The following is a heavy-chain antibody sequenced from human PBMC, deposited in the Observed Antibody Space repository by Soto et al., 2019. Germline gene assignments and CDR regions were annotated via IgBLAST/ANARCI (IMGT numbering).Heavy chain of an antibody. D-gene: IGHD6-19*01. CDR3: ARRSSGWYFDY. CDR1: GFTFSSYA. J-gene: IGHJ4*02. CDR2: ISYDGSNK. Sequence: PGGSLRLSCAASGFTFSSYAMHWVRQAPGKGPEWVAVISYDGSNKYYADSVKGRFTISRDNSKNTLYLQMNSLRAEDTAVYYCARRSSGWYFDYWGQGTLVTVSS. V-gene: IGHV3-30-3*01.